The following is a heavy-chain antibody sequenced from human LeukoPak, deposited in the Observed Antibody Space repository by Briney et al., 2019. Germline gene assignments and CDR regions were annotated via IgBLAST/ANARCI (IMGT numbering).Heavy chain of an antibody. D-gene: IGHD6-13*01. V-gene: IGHV3-74*01. Sequence: GGSLRLSCAASGFTFSSFWMHWVRQAPGKGLEWVSRIFTGGDNTTYADSVKGRFIISRDNVKNSLYLQMNSLRAEDMALYYCAKDTGGGESIAAAIDYWGQGTLVTVSS. CDR2: IFTGGDNT. CDR3: AKDTGGGESIAAAIDY. J-gene: IGHJ4*02. CDR1: GFTFSSFW.